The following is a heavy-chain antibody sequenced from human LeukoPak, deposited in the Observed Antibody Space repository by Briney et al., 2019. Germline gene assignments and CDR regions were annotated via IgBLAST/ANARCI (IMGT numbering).Heavy chain of an antibody. V-gene: IGHV1-69*05. D-gene: IGHD4-11*01. CDR3: ARRGWSITTGIDY. J-gene: IGHJ4*02. Sequence: SVKVSCKASRGTFISYAISWVRQAPGQGLEWMGGIIPIFGTTNYAQKFQGRVTMTRDTSTTTVYMELSSLSSEDTAVYYCARRGWSITTGIDYWGQGTLVTVSS. CDR2: IIPIFGTT. CDR1: RGTFISYA.